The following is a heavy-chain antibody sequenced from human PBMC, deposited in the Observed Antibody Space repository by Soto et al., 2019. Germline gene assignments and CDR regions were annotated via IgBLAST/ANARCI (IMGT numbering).Heavy chain of an antibody. V-gene: IGHV4-31*03. CDR3: ARVFTDSSSFFDP. CDR1: GGSISSGGYY. D-gene: IGHD6-13*01. Sequence: PSETLSLTCTVSGGSISSGGYYWSWIRQHPGKGLEWIGYIYYSGSTYYNPSLKSRVNVSVDTSKNQFSLKLSSVTAADTAVYYCARVFTDSSSFFDPWGQGTLVTVSS. CDR2: IYYSGST. J-gene: IGHJ5*02.